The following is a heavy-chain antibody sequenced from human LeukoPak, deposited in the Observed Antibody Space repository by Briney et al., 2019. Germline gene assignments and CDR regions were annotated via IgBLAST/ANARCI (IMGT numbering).Heavy chain of an antibody. V-gene: IGHV3-7*01. D-gene: IGHD2-2*01. Sequence: GGSLRLSCAASGFTFSSYWMSWVRQAPGKGLEWVANIKQDGSEKYYADSVKGRFTISRDNAKNSLYLQMNSLRAEDTAVYYCASTSRGYQLLEPAYWGQGTLVTVSS. J-gene: IGHJ4*02. CDR2: IKQDGSEK. CDR1: GFTFSSYW. CDR3: ASTSRGYQLLEPAY.